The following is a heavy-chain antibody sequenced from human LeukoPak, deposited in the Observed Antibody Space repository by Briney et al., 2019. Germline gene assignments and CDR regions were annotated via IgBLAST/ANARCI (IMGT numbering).Heavy chain of an antibody. J-gene: IGHJ5*02. Sequence: PGGSLRLSCAASGFTFSSYSMSWVRQAPGKGLEWVSSISSSSSYIYYADSVKGRFTISRDNAKNSLYLQMNSLRAEDTAVYYCARERVVPAADIPNWFDPWGQGTLVTVSS. CDR3: ARERVVPAADIPNWFDP. CDR1: GFTFSSYS. CDR2: ISSSSSYI. D-gene: IGHD2-2*01. V-gene: IGHV3-21*01.